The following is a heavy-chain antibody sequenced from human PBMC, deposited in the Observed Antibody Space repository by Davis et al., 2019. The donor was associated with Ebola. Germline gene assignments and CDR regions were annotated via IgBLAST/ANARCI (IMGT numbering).Heavy chain of an antibody. V-gene: IGHV3-30*02. CDR1: GFTFSSYG. J-gene: IGHJ1*01. Sequence: PGGSLRLSCAASGFTFSSYGMHWVRQAPGKGLEWVAFIRYDGSNKYYADSVKGRFTISRDNSKNTLYLQMNSLRAEDTAVYYCAKDPSYCSSTSCYSPGYFQHWGQGTLVTVSS. D-gene: IGHD2-2*02. CDR2: IRYDGSNK. CDR3: AKDPSYCSSTSCYSPGYFQH.